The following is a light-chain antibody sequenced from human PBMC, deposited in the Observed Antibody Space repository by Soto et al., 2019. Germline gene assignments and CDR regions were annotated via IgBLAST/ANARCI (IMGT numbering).Light chain of an antibody. CDR3: QKYNSYPWK. CDR1: QSISSW. V-gene: IGKV1-5*03. Sequence: DIQMTHSPSTLSASVGDRVTITCRASQSISSWLAWYQQKPGKAPKLLIYKASTLESGVPSNFSGSGSGTEFTLTISSLQPEDFATYYCQKYNSYPWKFGQGTKVDIK. J-gene: IGKJ1*01. CDR2: KAS.